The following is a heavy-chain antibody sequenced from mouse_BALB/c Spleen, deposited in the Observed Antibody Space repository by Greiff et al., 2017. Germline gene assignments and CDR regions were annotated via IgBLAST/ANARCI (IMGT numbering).Heavy chain of an antibody. CDR1: GFTFTDYY. CDR2: IRNKANGYTT. J-gene: IGHJ4*01. Sequence: EVQGVESGGGLVQPGGSLRLSCATSGFTFTDYYMSWVRQPPGKALEWLGFIRNKANGYTTEYSASVKGRFTISRDNSKSILYLQMNTLRAEDSATYYCARDSHYYGTPMDYWGQGTSVTVSS. V-gene: IGHV7-3*02. CDR3: ARDSHYYGTPMDY. D-gene: IGHD1-1*01.